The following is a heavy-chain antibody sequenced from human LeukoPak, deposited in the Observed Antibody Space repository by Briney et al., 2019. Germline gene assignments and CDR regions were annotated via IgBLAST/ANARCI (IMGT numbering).Heavy chain of an antibody. CDR3: ARLMTSLFDP. CDR1: GYTFTSYY. V-gene: IGHV1-46*01. D-gene: IGHD2-8*01. CDR2: INPSGGST. J-gene: IGHJ5*02. Sequence: ASVKVSCKASGYTFTSYYIHWVRQAPGQGLEWMGIINPSGGSTSYAQKFQGRVTMTRDMSTSTVYMELSSLRSEDTAVYYCARLMTSLFDPWGQGTLVTVSS.